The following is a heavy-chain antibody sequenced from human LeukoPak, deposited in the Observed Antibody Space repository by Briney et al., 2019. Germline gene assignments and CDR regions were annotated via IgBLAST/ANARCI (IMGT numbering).Heavy chain of an antibody. CDR2: IYTSGST. CDR3: ARIPSFKPPSIRKEKLRYFDWLQTYYYYGMDV. CDR1: GGSISSYY. Sequence: SETLSLTCTVSGGSISSYYWSWIRQPPGKGLEWIGYIYTSGSTNYNPSLKSRVTISVDTSKNQFSLKLSSVTAADTAVYYCARIPSFKPPSIRKEKLRYFDWLQTYYYYGMDVWGQGTTVTVSS. J-gene: IGHJ6*02. V-gene: IGHV4-4*09. D-gene: IGHD3-9*01.